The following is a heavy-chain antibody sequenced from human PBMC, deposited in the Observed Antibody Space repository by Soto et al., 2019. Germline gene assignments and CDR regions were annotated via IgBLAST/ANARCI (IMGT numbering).Heavy chain of an antibody. D-gene: IGHD6-13*01. V-gene: IGHV3-23*01. J-gene: IGHJ4*02. CDR3: AKDWYEDY. CDR1: GFTFSTYA. Sequence: EVQLLESGGGLVQPGGSLRLSCAASGFTFSTYAMTWVRQAPGKGLEWLSAINTAGTTYYADSVKGRFTISRDNAKNTLYLQMDGLSAEDTAIYYCAKDWYEDYWGQGTLVTVSS. CDR2: INTAGTT.